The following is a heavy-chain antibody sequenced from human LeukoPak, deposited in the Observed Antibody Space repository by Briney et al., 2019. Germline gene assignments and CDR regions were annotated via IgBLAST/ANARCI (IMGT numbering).Heavy chain of an antibody. Sequence: GGSLRLSCAASGFTFSTYTMYWVRHPPGKRLEWVSIIGSSGGGIRYADSVKGRFTISRDNSKNALYLQMNSLRVEDTAVYYCAIDPNWGTHSWGQGVLVTVSS. CDR3: AIDPNWGTHS. D-gene: IGHD7-27*01. J-gene: IGHJ4*02. V-gene: IGHV3-23*01. CDR2: IGSSGGGI. CDR1: GFTFSTYT.